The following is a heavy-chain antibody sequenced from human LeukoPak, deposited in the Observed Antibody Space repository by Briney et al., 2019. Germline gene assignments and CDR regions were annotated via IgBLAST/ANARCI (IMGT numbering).Heavy chain of an antibody. CDR1: GFTFSSYG. CDR2: IWYDGSNK. CDR3: ARDHYGMDV. J-gene: IGHJ6*02. Sequence: GGSLRLSCAASGFTFSSYGMHWVRQAPGKGLEWVAVIWYDGSNKYNADSVKGRFTISRDNSKNTLYLQMNSLRAEDTAVYYCARDHYGMDVWGQGTTVTVSS. V-gene: IGHV3-33*01.